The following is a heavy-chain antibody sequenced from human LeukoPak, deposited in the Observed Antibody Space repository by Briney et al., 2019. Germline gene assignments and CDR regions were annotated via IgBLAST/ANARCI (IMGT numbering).Heavy chain of an antibody. CDR1: GASIRSRSYY. V-gene: IGHV4-39*01. D-gene: IGHD6-6*01. J-gene: IGHJ3*02. CDR3: ATTMTARPHDAFDI. Sequence: SESLSLTCTVSGASIRSRSYYWAWICQSPGKGPEWIGSSDYSGSTNYNLSLKSRVTMSVDTSTNQFSLRLSSVTAADTAVYYCATTMTARPHDAFDIWGQGTMVAVS. CDR2: SDYSGST.